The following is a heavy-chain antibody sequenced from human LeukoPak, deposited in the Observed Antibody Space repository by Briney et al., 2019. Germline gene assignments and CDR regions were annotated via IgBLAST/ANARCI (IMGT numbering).Heavy chain of an antibody. Sequence: ASVKVSCMASGYTFTSYYMHWVRQAPGQGLEWMGIINPSGGSTSYAQKFQGRVTMTRDMSTSTVYVELSSLRSEDTAVYYCARAGVDYSGGSCYSGWFDPWGQGTLVTVSS. CDR1: GYTFTSYY. CDR3: ARAGVDYSGGSCYSGWFDP. V-gene: IGHV1-46*01. D-gene: IGHD2-15*01. CDR2: INPSGGST. J-gene: IGHJ5*02.